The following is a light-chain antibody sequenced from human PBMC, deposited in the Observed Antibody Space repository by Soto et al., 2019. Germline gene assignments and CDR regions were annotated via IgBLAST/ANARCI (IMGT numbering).Light chain of an antibody. CDR2: RTS. CDR3: QQYGTSPLT. V-gene: IGKV3-20*01. CDR1: QHVAGTY. Sequence: DIVLTQSPGTLSLSPGDRATLSCRASQHVAGTYVAWYQQKPGQAPRLLISRTSSRATGIPDRFRGGGSGTDFTLTISRLEPEDFAVYYCQQYGTSPLTFGGGTRLEIK. J-gene: IGKJ4*01.